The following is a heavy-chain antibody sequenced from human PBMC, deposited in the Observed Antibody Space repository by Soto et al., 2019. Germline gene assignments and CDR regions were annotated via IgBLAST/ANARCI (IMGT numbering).Heavy chain of an antibody. V-gene: IGHV1-46*01. J-gene: IGHJ6*02. CDR3: ARDLVGGNVGFYYGMDV. D-gene: IGHD2-15*01. CDR2: INPNVGST. Sequence: QVQLVQSGAEVKKPGASVTVSCKASGYTLSDHYMHWVRQAPGQGPEWVGIINPNVGSTSYALKFQGRLIVTRDTSTSTVYRELSSLRSDDTAVYYCARDLVGGNVGFYYGMDVWGQGTSVTVSS. CDR1: GYTLSDHY.